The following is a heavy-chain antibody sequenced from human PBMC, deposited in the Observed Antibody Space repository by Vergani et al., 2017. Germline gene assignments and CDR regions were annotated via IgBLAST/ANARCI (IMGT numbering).Heavy chain of an antibody. Sequence: EVQLVQSGAEVKKPGESLKISCKGSGYSFTSYWIGWVRQMPGKGLEWMGVIYPGDSDTRYSPSFQGQVTISVDKSISTAYLQWSSLKASDTAMYYCARMVEYISSSPHYYYYYYRDVWGKGTTVTVSS. CDR1: GYSFTSYW. CDR3: ARMVEYISSSPHYYYYYYRDV. V-gene: IGHV5-51*03. CDR2: IYPGDSDT. D-gene: IGHD6-6*01. J-gene: IGHJ6*03.